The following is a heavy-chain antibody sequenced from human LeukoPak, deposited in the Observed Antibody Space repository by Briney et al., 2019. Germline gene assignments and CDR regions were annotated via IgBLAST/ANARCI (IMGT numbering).Heavy chain of an antibody. Sequence: GASVKVSCKASGYTFTSYGISWVRQAPGQGLEWMGWISAYNGNTNYAQKLQGRVTMTTDTSTSTAYMELRSLRSDDTAVYYCARSHPYYYDSSGYSPPLYWGQGTLVTVSS. J-gene: IGHJ4*02. CDR3: ARSHPYYYDSSGYSPPLY. V-gene: IGHV1-18*01. D-gene: IGHD3-22*01. CDR1: GYTFTSYG. CDR2: ISAYNGNT.